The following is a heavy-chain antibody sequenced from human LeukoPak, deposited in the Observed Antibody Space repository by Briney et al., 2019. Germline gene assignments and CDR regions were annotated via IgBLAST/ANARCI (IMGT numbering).Heavy chain of an antibody. V-gene: IGHV4-61*02. CDR2: IYTSGST. J-gene: IGHJ5*02. CDR3: ARDWADSSGWYESRFDP. Sequence: SETLSLTCTVSGGSISSGSYYWSWIRQPAGKGLEWIGRIYTSGSTNYNPSLKSRVTISVDTSKNQFSLKLSSVTAADTAVYYCARDWADSSGWYESRFDPWGQGTLVTVSS. CDR1: GGSISSGSYY. D-gene: IGHD6-19*01.